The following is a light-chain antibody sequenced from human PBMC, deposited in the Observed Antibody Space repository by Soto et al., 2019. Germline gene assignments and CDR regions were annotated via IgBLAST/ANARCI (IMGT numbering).Light chain of an antibody. CDR1: SSDVGRYNY. Sequence: QSALAQPPSASGSPGQSVTISCIGTSSDVGRYNYVSWYQHHPGKAPKLIIYEVTKRPPGVPDRFSGSKSGNTASLTVSGLQADDEADYYCNSYVGSNNYVFGTGTKVTV. CDR3: NSYVGSNNYV. CDR2: EVT. J-gene: IGLJ1*01. V-gene: IGLV2-8*01.